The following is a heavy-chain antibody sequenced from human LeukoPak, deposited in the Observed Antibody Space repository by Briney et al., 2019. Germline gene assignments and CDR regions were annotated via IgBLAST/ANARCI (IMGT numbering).Heavy chain of an antibody. D-gene: IGHD3-22*01. CDR1: GGSFSGYY. V-gene: IGHV4-34*01. CDR2: INHSGST. J-gene: IGHJ4*02. Sequence: SETLSLTCAVYGGSFSGYYWSWIRQPPGKGLEWIGEINHSGSTNYNPSLKSRVTISVDTSKNQFSLKLSSVTAEDTAVYYCAKDRYDSSGYYHYGVGYYFDYWGQGTLVTVSS. CDR3: AKDRYDSSGYYHYGVGYYFDY.